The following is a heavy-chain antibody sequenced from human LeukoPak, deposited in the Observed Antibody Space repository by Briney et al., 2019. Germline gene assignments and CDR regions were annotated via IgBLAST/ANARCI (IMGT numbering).Heavy chain of an antibody. V-gene: IGHV1-2*02. D-gene: IGHD3-3*01. CDR2: INPNSGGT. CDR3: ARDKEVDFWSGYLSASDY. J-gene: IGHJ4*02. CDR1: GYTFTGYY. Sequence: ASVKVSCKASGYTFTGYYMHWVRQAPGQGLEWMGWINPNSGGTNYAQKFQGRVTMTRDTSISTAYMELSRLRSDDTAVYYCARDKEVDFWSGYLSASDYWGQGTLVTVSS.